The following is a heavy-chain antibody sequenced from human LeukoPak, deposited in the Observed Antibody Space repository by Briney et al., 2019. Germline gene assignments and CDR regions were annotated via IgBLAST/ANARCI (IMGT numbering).Heavy chain of an antibody. D-gene: IGHD5-24*01. CDR3: AKDIRIKWQQSLLELDY. CDR1: GFTFDDYA. CDR2: ISGDGVST. V-gene: IGHV3-43*02. J-gene: IGHJ4*02. Sequence: GGSLRLSCAASGFTFDDYAMHWVRQAPGKGLEWVSLISGDGVSTYSADSVKGRFTISRDNSKNSLYLQMNSLRIEDTAVYYCAKDIRIKWQQSLLELDYWGQGTLVTVSS.